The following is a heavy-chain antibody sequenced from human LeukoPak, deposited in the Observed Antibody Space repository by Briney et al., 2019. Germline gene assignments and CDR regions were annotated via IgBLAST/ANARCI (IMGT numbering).Heavy chain of an antibody. CDR1: GFTFSVYG. J-gene: IGHJ6*02. D-gene: IGHD6-19*01. CDR3: AKAGYSSGWTRYYGMDV. Sequence: QPGRSLRLSCAASGFTFSVYGMYWVRQPPGKGLEWVALISYDGTDKYHVDSVKGRFTISIDNSNNTLYLQMNSLRPDDTAVYYCAKAGYSSGWTRYYGMDVWGQGTTVAVSS. V-gene: IGHV3-30*18. CDR2: ISYDGTDK.